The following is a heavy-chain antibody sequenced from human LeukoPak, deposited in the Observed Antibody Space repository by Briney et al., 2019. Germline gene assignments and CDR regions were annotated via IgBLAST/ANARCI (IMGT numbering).Heavy chain of an antibody. CDR1: GYTFTSNY. CDR2: IYPRDGST. CDR3: ASPDCSGGSCYEEGSVHYFDY. D-gene: IGHD2-15*01. Sequence: GASVKVSCKASGYTFTSNYIHWVRQAPGQGLEWMGMIYPRDGSTSYAQKFQGRVTVTRDTSTSTAYMELSSLRSEDTAVYYCASPDCSGGSCYEEGSVHYFDYWGQGTLVTVSS. V-gene: IGHV1-46*01. J-gene: IGHJ4*02.